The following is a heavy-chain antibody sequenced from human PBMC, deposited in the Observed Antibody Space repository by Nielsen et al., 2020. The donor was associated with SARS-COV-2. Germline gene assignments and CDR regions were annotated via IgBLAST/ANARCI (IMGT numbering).Heavy chain of an antibody. CDR1: GFTVSSNF. CDR2: IYVGGST. Sequence: GESLKISCAASGFTVSSNFMSWVRQAPGQGLEWVSVIYVGGSTDYADSVKGRFIISRDKSKDTVYLQMNSLRAEDTALYYCAKAHYGVPDAHFDYWGQGTLVTVSS. V-gene: IGHV3-53*05. D-gene: IGHD4-17*01. CDR3: AKAHYGVPDAHFDY. J-gene: IGHJ4*02.